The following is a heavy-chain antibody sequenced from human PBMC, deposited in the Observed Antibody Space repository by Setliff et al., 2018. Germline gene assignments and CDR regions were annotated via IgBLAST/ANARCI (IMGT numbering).Heavy chain of an antibody. CDR2: INHSGCT. CDR1: GGAFSNYY. Sequence: SETLSLTCAVYGGAFSNYYCNWIRQPPGKGLEWIGEINHSGCTNYNPSLKSRVTISLDTSKNQFSLSLTSVTAEDTAVYYCARMSGFQYIDVWDKGTTVTVSS. J-gene: IGHJ6*03. V-gene: IGHV4-34*01. CDR3: ARMSGFQYIDV. D-gene: IGHD3-3*01.